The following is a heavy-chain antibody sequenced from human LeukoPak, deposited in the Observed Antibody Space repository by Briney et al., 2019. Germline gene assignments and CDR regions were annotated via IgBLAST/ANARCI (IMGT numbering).Heavy chain of an antibody. V-gene: IGHV3-23*01. J-gene: IGHJ4*02. CDR1: GFTFSSDP. Sequence: GSLRLSCAASGFTFSSDPMSWVRQAPGKGLEWVSTINYSGGSTYYADSVKGRFTISRDNSKNTLYLQMNSPRAEDTAVYYCASRPSWRAFDYWGQGTLVTVSS. CDR3: ASRPSWRAFDY. CDR2: INYSGGST.